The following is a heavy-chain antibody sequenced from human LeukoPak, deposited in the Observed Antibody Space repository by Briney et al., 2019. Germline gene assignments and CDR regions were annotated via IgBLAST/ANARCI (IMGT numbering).Heavy chain of an antibody. CDR3: ARVPHSSSWFSPYYFDY. CDR2: ISAYNGNT. V-gene: IGHV1-18*01. J-gene: IGHJ4*02. D-gene: IGHD6-13*01. Sequence: GASVKVSCKASGYTFTSYGISWVRQAPGQGLEWMGWISAYNGNTNYAQELQGRVTMTTDTSTSTAYMELRSLRSDDTAVYYCARVPHSSSWFSPYYFDYWGQGTLVTVSS. CDR1: GYTFTSYG.